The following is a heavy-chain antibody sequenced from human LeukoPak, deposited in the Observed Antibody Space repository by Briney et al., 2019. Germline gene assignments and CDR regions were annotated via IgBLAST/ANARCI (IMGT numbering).Heavy chain of an antibody. V-gene: IGHV3-21*01. CDR2: ISSSSSYI. J-gene: IGHJ3*02. Sequence: GGSLRLSCAASGFTFSSYSMNWVRQAPGKGLEWVSSISSSSSYIHYADSVKGRFTISRDNAKNSLYLQMNSLRAEDTAVYYCARDWELPSDAFDIWGQGTMVTVSS. CDR1: GFTFSSYS. D-gene: IGHD1-26*01. CDR3: ARDWELPSDAFDI.